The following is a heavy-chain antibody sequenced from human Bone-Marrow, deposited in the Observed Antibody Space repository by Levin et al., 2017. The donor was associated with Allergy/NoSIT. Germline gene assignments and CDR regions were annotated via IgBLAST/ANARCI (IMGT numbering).Heavy chain of an antibody. CDR2: IYYSGST. CDR1: GGSVSSGSYY. Sequence: ASETLSLTCTVSGGSVSSGSYYWSWIRQPPGKGLEWIGYIYYSGSTNYNPSLKSRVTISVDTSKNQFSLKLSSVTAADTAVYYCARSSSSYYYYYYMDVWGKGTTVTVSS. J-gene: IGHJ6*03. CDR3: ARSSSSYYYYYYMDV. V-gene: IGHV4-61*01. D-gene: IGHD6-6*01.